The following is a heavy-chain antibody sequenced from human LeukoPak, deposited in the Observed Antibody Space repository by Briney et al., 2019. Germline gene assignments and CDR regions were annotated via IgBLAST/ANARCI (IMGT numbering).Heavy chain of an antibody. CDR2: ISAYNGNT. Sequence: ASVKVSCKASGYTFTSYGISGVRQAPGQGLEWMGWISAYNGNTNYAQKLQGRVTMTTDTSTSTAYMELRSLRSDDTAVYYCAISPTIFGGDGFDYWGQGTLVTVSS. D-gene: IGHD3-3*01. CDR1: GYTFTSYG. V-gene: IGHV1-18*01. J-gene: IGHJ4*02. CDR3: AISPTIFGGDGFDY.